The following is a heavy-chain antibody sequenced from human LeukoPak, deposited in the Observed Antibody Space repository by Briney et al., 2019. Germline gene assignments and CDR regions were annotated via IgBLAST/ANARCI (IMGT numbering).Heavy chain of an antibody. CDR1: GXSINFYC. CDR3: ARGIADPYSFDS. CDR2: IYSTGST. J-gene: IGHJ4*02. D-gene: IGHD6-13*01. Sequence: SETLSLTCTISGXSINFYCWSWIRQPAGKGLEWIGRIYSTGSTNYSPSLKSRVTMSVDKSKNQFSLNLSSVTAADTAVYYCARGIADPYSFDSWGQGTLVTVSS. V-gene: IGHV4-4*07.